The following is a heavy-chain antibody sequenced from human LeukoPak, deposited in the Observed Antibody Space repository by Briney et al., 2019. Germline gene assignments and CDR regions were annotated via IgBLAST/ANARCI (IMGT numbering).Heavy chain of an antibody. CDR1: GVNFSSYN. Sequence: AGFTILSCATTGVNFSSYNLSWLRKAQRKGLEWVSSISSSSSYIYYADSVKGRFTISRDNAKNSLYLQMNSLRAEDTAVYYCARDPGSGYFLWGQGTTVTVSS. V-gene: IGHV3-21*01. D-gene: IGHD3-3*01. CDR3: ARDPGSGYFL. J-gene: IGHJ6*02. CDR2: ISSSSSYI.